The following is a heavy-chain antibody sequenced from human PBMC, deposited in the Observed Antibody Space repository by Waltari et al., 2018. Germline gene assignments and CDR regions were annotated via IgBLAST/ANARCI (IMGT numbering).Heavy chain of an antibody. V-gene: IGHV3-33*01. D-gene: IGHD3-10*01. CDR3: ARDRSSEFYYGMDV. J-gene: IGHJ6*02. Sequence: QEQLVESGGGVVQPGRSLRLACAASGFSSNPYTRNWVRQAPGKGPEWVAVIWFDGSIKYYGDSVKGRFTISRDNSRNTLYLQMNSLRVDDTAVYYCARDRSSEFYYGMDVWGQGTTVTVSS. CDR1: GFSSNPYT. CDR2: IWFDGSIK.